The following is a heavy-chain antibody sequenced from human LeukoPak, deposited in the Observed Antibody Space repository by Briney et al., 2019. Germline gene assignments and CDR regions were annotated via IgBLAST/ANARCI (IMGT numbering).Heavy chain of an antibody. J-gene: IGHJ3*02. D-gene: IGHD3-10*01. CDR1: GFTFSSYW. CDR2: IKQDGSEK. Sequence: GGSLRLSCAASGFTFSSYWMSWVRQAPGKGLEWVANIKQDGSEKYYVDSVKGRFTISRDNAKNSLYLQMNSLRAEDTAVYYCARRGLLWFGEFHDAFDIWGQGTMVTVSS. CDR3: ARRGLLWFGEFHDAFDI. V-gene: IGHV3-7*01.